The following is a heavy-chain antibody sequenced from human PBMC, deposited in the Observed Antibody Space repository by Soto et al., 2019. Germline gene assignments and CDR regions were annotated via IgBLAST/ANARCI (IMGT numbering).Heavy chain of an antibody. CDR1: GYTFTNYG. D-gene: IGHD1-26*01. CDR2: ISAYNGNT. CDR3: AGSRPHSGWELFP. Sequence: ASVKVSCKASGYTFTNYGISWVRQAPGQGLEWMGWISAYNGNTNYAQRLQGRVTMTTDTSRNQFSLTVRSVTAADTGVYYCAGSRPHSGWELFPWGQGTQVTVSS. V-gene: IGHV1-18*01. J-gene: IGHJ4*02.